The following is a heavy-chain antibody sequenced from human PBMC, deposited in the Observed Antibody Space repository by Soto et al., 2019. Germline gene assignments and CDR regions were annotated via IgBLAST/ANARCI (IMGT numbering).Heavy chain of an antibody. J-gene: IGHJ4*02. CDR2: ISGSGXXX. CDR1: GFTFSSYA. Sequence: GGSLRLSCAASGFTFSSYAMSWVRQAPGKGLEWVSAISGSGXXXXXXXXXXXXXTISRDNSKNTLYLQMNSLRAEDTAVYYCAKASRIEWLLYAYFDYWGQGTLVTVSS. CDR3: AKASRIEWLLYAYFDY. D-gene: IGHD3-3*01. V-gene: IGHV3-23*01.